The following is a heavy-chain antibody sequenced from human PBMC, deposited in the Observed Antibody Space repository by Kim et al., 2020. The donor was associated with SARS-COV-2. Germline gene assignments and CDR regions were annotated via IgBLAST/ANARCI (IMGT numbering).Heavy chain of an antibody. Sequence: NHTPPLKSRVPISVATSKNQFSLRLSSVTAADTAVYYCARDHYYYYYMDVWGKGTTVTVSS. J-gene: IGHJ6*03. V-gene: IGHV4-59*01. CDR3: ARDHYYYYYMDV.